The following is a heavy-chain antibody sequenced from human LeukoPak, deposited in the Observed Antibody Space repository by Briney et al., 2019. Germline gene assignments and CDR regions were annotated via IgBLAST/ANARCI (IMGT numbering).Heavy chain of an antibody. V-gene: IGHV3-11*01. Sequence: PGGSLRLSCAASGFTFSDYHMSWIRQAPGKGLEWVSYISSSGSTIYYADSVKGRFTISRDNAKNSLYLQMNSLRAEDTAVYYCARSEAAADSSGFDYWGQGTLVTVSS. CDR2: ISSSGSTI. J-gene: IGHJ4*02. D-gene: IGHD6-13*01. CDR1: GFTFSDYH. CDR3: ARSEAAADSSGFDY.